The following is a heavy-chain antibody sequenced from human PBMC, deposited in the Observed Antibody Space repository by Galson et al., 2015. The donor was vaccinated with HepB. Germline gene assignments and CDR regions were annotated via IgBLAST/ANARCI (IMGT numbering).Heavy chain of an antibody. CDR1: GFTFSSYA. V-gene: IGHV3-23*01. CDR3: AKANKRYSSSWWFDY. CDR2: ISGSGGST. J-gene: IGHJ4*02. D-gene: IGHD6-13*01. Sequence: SLRLSCAASGFTFSSYAMSWVRQAPGKGLEWVSAISGSGGSTYYADSVKGRFTISRDNSKNTLYLQMNSLRAEDTAVYYCAKANKRYSSSWWFDYWGQGTLVTVSS.